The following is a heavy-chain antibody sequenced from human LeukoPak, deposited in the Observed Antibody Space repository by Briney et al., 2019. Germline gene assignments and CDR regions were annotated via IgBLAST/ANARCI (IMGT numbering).Heavy chain of an antibody. D-gene: IGHD3-10*01. Sequence: SETLSLTCAVYGGSFSSYYWSWIRQPAGKGLEWIGRIYTSGSTNYNPSLKSRVTMSVDTSKNQFSLKLSSVTAADTAVYYCARDLGGSGLFTYYYYYMDVWGKGTTVTISS. CDR2: IYTSGST. CDR3: ARDLGGSGLFTYYYYYMDV. V-gene: IGHV4-4*07. CDR1: GGSFSSYY. J-gene: IGHJ6*03.